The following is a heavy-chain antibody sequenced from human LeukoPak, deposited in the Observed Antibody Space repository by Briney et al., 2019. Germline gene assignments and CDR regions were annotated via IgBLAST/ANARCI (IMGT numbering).Heavy chain of an antibody. CDR2: VYPSNSET. J-gene: IGHJ4*02. Sequence: AESLLISCKGTGYRLTDYWVAGVSQMPGKGLEWMGIVYPSNSETRYSPSFQGQVTISADKSISTGYLQWSSLKASDTAMYFCARHRESGSDTQVFDYWGQGTLVTVSS. V-gene: IGHV5-51*01. CDR1: GYRLTDYW. D-gene: IGHD5-12*01. CDR3: ARHRESGSDTQVFDY.